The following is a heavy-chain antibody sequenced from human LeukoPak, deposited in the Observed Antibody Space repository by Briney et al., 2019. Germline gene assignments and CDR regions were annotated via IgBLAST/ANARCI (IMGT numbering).Heavy chain of an antibody. V-gene: IGHV1-2*02. Sequence: ASVKVSCTPSGSTFTAYYMHWVRQAPGQRLEWMGWINPKRGGTNYAQKFQGRVTMTRDTSISTAYMELSRLRSDDTAVYYCARDGGYNWNDGLDYWGQGTLVTVSS. CDR1: GSTFTAYY. CDR3: ARDGGYNWNDGLDY. J-gene: IGHJ4*02. CDR2: INPKRGGT. D-gene: IGHD1-1*01.